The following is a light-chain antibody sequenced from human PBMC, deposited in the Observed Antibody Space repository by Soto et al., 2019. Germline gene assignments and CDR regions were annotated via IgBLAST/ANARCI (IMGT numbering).Light chain of an antibody. CDR3: QQYGSSPRAMYT. J-gene: IGKJ2*01. Sequence: EIVLTQSPGTLSLSPGERATLSCRASQSISSSYFAWYQQKPGQAPRLLIYGASSRATGIPDRFSGSGSGTDFTLTISRLEPEDFAVYYCQQYGSSPRAMYTFGQGTKLEIK. V-gene: IGKV3-20*01. CDR2: GAS. CDR1: QSISSSY.